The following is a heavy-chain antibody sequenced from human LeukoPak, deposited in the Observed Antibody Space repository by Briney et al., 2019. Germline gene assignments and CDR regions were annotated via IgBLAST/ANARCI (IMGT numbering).Heavy chain of an antibody. J-gene: IGHJ5*02. Sequence: GASVKVSCKASGYTFTSYDINWVRQATGQGLEWMGRMNPNSGNTGYAQKFQGRVTMTRNTSISTAYMELSSLRSEDTAVYYCARGSPMIVENWFDPWGQGTLVTVSS. CDR1: GYTFTSYD. D-gene: IGHD3-22*01. CDR2: MNPNSGNT. V-gene: IGHV1-8*01. CDR3: ARGSPMIVENWFDP.